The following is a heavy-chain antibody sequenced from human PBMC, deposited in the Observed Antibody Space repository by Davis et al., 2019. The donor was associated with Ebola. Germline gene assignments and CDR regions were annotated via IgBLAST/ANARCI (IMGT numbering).Heavy chain of an antibody. Sequence: GESLKISCAASGFTFSTYDMTWVRQAPGKGLEWVSGINSRGDDTHYAASVKGRFTISRDNSKSTLFLQLNSLRDDDTAGYYCAKPREYGGGVGRYFDFWGRGTLVTVSS. CDR3: AKPREYGGGVGRYFDF. J-gene: IGHJ2*01. CDR2: INSRGDDT. V-gene: IGHV3-23*01. CDR1: GFTFSTYD. D-gene: IGHD4-23*01.